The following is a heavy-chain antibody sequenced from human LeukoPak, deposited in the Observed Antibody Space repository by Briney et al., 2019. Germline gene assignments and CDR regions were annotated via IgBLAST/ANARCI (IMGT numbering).Heavy chain of an antibody. CDR2: ISSSGSTI. J-gene: IGHJ6*04. V-gene: IGHV3-48*03. D-gene: IGHD3-10*02. CDR1: GFTFSSYE. CDR3: AELGITMIGGV. Sequence: QAGGSLRLSCAASGFTFSSYEMNWARQAPGKGREWVSYISSSGSTIYYADSVKGRFTISRDNAKNSLYLQMNSLRAEDTAVYYCAELGITMIGGVWGKGTTVTISS.